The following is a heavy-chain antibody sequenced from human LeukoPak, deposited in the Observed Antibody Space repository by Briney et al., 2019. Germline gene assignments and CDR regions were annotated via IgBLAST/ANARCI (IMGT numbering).Heavy chain of an antibody. Sequence: GGSLRLSCAASGFTFSSYAMHWVRQAPGKGLEWVAVISYDGSNKYYADSVKGRFTISRDNSKNTLYLQMSSLTAEDTAVYYCARRARTAGDYWGQGTLVTDSS. CDR1: GFTFSSYA. V-gene: IGHV3-30-3*01. CDR3: ARRARTAGDY. J-gene: IGHJ4*02. D-gene: IGHD2-21*02. CDR2: ISYDGSNK.